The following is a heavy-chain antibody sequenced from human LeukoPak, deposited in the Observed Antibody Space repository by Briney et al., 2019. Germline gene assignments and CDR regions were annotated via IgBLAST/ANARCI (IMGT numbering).Heavy chain of an antibody. D-gene: IGHD5-18*01. CDR2: IFYNGRS. Sequence: SETLSLTCTVSGGSISSTNYYWGWIRQPPGKGLEWIGSIFYNGRSYHNPSLKSRVTISVDTSKNQFSLKLSSVTAADTAVYYCARDHSYGPFDYWGQGTLVTVSS. CDR1: GGSISSTNYY. J-gene: IGHJ4*02. V-gene: IGHV4-39*07. CDR3: ARDHSYGPFDY.